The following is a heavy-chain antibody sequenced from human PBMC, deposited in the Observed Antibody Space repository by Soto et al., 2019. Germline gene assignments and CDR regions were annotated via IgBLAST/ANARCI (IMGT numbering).Heavy chain of an antibody. CDR2: INHSGST. D-gene: IGHD5-12*01. CDR1: GGSFSGYY. V-gene: IGHV4-34*01. CDR3: ARGLAKYYYYGMDV. Sequence: PSETLSLTCAVYGGSFSGYYCSWIRQPPGKGLEWIGEINHSGSTNYNPSLKSRVTISVDTSKNQFSLKLSSVTAADTAVYYCARGLAKYYYYGMDVWGQGTTVTVSS. J-gene: IGHJ6*02.